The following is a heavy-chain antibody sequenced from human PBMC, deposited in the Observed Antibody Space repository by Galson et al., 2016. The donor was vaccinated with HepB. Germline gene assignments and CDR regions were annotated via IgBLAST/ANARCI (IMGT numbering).Heavy chain of an antibody. V-gene: IGHV3-48*01. D-gene: IGHD6-19*01. J-gene: IGHJ1*01. CDR2: ITSSSSTI. Sequence: SLRLSCAVSGFTFSSYSMDWVRQAPGKGLEWVSYITSSSSTIYYADSVKGRFTISRDNSKNTQSLQMNSLRAEDTAVYYCVAGKEYFQHWGQGTLVTVSS. CDR1: GFTFSSYS. CDR3: VAGKEYFQH.